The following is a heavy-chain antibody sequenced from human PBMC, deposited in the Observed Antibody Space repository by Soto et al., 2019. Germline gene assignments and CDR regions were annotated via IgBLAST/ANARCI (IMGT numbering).Heavy chain of an antibody. Sequence: QVQLQESGPGLVKPSQTLSLACTVSGGSVGSGEYYYSWIRQPPGKGLEWIGYIYDSGITNYTPSLTCRVTMSLDRSNNQVSLKLSSVTAADTAVYFCARDVAHGYTENVWGQGTMVTVSS. CDR3: ARDVAHGYTENV. V-gene: IGHV4-30-4*01. J-gene: IGHJ3*01. CDR2: IYDSGIT. CDR1: GGSVGSGEYY. D-gene: IGHD5-18*01.